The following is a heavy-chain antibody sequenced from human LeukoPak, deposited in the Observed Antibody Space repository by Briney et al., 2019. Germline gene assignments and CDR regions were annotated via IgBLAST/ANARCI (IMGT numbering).Heavy chain of an antibody. CDR1: GFTFRSFY. Sequence: GALRLSCAASGFTFRSFYMSWVRQAPGKGLEWVAKVNEDGREIYYADSVKGRFTISRDNAKNSVHLQMNNLRVEDTAVYYCAKDEVGGHFEYWGQGILVTVSS. CDR3: AKDEVGGHFEY. V-gene: IGHV3-7*01. J-gene: IGHJ4*02. CDR2: VNEDGREI.